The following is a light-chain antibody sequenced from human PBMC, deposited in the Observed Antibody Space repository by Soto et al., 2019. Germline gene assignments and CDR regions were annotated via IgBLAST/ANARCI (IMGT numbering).Light chain of an antibody. V-gene: IGKV2-28*01. CDR1: QSLLHTDGYNY. CDR3: MQSLQSPRT. CDR2: VAS. J-gene: IGKJ1*01. Sequence: DIVMTQSPLSLPVTPGEPASISCRSSQSLLHTDGYNYLDWFLQKPGQSPQLLIYVASNRASGVPDRFSCSGSGTDFTLKISRVEAEEVGVYYCMQSLQSPRTFGQGTKVEL.